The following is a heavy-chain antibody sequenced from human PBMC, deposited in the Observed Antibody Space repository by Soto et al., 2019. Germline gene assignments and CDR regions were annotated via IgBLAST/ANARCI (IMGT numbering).Heavy chain of an antibody. V-gene: IGHV1-46*01. CDR3: ASLIGVDTLRDY. CDR2: IDADGGST. J-gene: IGHJ4*02. Sequence: QVQLVQSGAEVKKPGASVKISCKASGYSFTSYFMHWVRQAPGQGPEWMGIIDADGGSTSYAQKFQGRVTMTTDTSTSTVYVELSSLRSEDTAVYYCASLIGVDTLRDYWGQGTMVTVSS. D-gene: IGHD3-3*01. CDR1: GYSFTSYF.